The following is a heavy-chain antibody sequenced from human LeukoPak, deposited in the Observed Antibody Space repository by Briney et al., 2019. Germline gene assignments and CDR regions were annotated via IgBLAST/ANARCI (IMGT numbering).Heavy chain of an antibody. CDR1: GFPFDDYA. Sequence: GGSLRLSCAASGFPFDDYAMHWVRQSPGKGVEWISLISWDGALTYYADSVKRRFTISRDNTKKFLFLQMSALRPDDTALYYCGKDVGALLGLHYFYYIDVWGKGTSVTVSS. V-gene: IGHV3-43D*03. D-gene: IGHD3-10*01. CDR3: GKDVGALLGLHYFYYIDV. CDR2: ISWDGALT. J-gene: IGHJ6*03.